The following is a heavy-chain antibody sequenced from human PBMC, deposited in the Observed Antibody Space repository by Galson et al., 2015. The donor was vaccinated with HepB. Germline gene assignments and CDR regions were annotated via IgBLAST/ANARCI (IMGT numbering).Heavy chain of an antibody. CDR1: GFTFSSYA. V-gene: IGHV3-30-3*01. CDR2: ISYDGSNK. D-gene: IGHD1-26*01. CDR3: ARVGWWELLRGYYDY. J-gene: IGHJ4*02. Sequence: SLRLSCGASGFTFSSYAMHWVRQAPGKGLEWVAVISYDGSNKYYADSVEGRFTISRDNSKNTLYLQMNSLRAEDTAVYYCARVGWWELLRGYYDYWGQGTLVTVSS.